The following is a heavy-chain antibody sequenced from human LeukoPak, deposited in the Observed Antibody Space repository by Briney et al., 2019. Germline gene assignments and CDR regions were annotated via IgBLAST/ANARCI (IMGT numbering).Heavy chain of an antibody. V-gene: IGHV1-2*02. CDR2: INPKFGDT. CDR1: GGTFSSYA. J-gene: IGHJ3*01. CDR3: AKSRRLGAPRDAFDV. Sequence: ASVKVSCKASGGTFSSYAISWVRQAPGQGLECMGWINPKFGDTNYGQKFQGRVTMTRDTSINTVFLDLTRLTSDDTAIYYCAKSRRLGAPRDAFDVWGQGTKVTVSS. D-gene: IGHD1-26*01.